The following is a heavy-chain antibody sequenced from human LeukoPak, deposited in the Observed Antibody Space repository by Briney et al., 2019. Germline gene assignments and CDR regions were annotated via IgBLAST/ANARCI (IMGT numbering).Heavy chain of an antibody. D-gene: IGHD6-6*01. CDR3: ARGRRYSSSSLEGPFNYSSYYYMAV. CDR1: GGSFSGYY. V-gene: IGHV4-34*01. CDR2: INHSGST. Sequence: SETLSLTCAVYGGSFSGYYWSGIRQPPGKGLEWIGEINHSGSTNYNPSLKSRVTISVDTSKNQFSLKLSSVTAADPAVYYCARGRRYSSSSLEGPFNYSSYYYMAVWGKGTTVTVSS. J-gene: IGHJ6*03.